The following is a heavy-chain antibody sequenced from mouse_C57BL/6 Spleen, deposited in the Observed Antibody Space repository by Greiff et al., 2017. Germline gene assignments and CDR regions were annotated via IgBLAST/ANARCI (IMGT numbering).Heavy chain of an antibody. CDR3: AGAYDYYYAMDY. Sequence: VKLQESGPGLVKPSQSLFLTCSITGFPITSGYYWIWIRQSPGKPLEWMGYITHSGETFYNPSLQSPISITRDTSKNQFFLQLNAVTTEDTAMYYCAGAYDYYYAMDYWGQGTSVTVSS. CDR1: GFPITSGYY. J-gene: IGHJ4*01. V-gene: IGHV12-3*01. D-gene: IGHD2-4*01. CDR2: ITHSGET.